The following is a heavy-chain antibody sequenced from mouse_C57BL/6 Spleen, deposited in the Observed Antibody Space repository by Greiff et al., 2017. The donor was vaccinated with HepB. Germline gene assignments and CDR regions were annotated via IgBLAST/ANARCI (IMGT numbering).Heavy chain of an antibody. Sequence: QVQLQQPGAELVNPGASVKLSCKASGYTFTSYWMHWVKQRPGQGLEWIGMIHPNSGSTNYNEKFKSKATLTVDKSSSTAYMQLSSLTSEDSAVYYCATYYYGSSYAMDYWGQGTSVTVSS. CDR3: ATYYYGSSYAMDY. J-gene: IGHJ4*01. D-gene: IGHD1-1*01. V-gene: IGHV1-64*01. CDR1: GYTFTSYW. CDR2: IHPNSGST.